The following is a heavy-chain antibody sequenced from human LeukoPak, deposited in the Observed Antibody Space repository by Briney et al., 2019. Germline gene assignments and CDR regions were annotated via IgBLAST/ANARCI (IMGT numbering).Heavy chain of an antibody. D-gene: IGHD3-3*01. J-gene: IGHJ4*02. CDR1: GYTFTSYG. V-gene: IGHV1-18*01. CDR3: AISQAYYDFWSGYKGYYYFDY. CDR2: ISAYNGNT. Sequence: GASVKVSCKASGYTFTSYGISWVRQAPGQGLEWMGWISAYNGNTNYAQKLQGRVTMTTDTSTSTAYMELRSLRSDDTAVYYWAISQAYYDFWSGYKGYYYFDYWGQGTLVTVSS.